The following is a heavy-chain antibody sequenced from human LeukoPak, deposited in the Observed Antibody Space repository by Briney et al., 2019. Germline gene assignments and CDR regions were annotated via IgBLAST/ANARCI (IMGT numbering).Heavy chain of an antibody. J-gene: IGHJ4*02. V-gene: IGHV4-4*02. Sequence: SGTLSLTCGVSGGSITSTNWWSWVRQSPGQGLEWIGEVSLTGQTNYNPSLSGRVTMLLDESSNHLSLHLTSVTAADTATYYCSRESGAFCPFGYWGQGTLVIVPS. D-gene: IGHD1-26*01. CDR2: VSLTGQT. CDR1: GGSITSTNW. CDR3: SRESGAFCPFGY.